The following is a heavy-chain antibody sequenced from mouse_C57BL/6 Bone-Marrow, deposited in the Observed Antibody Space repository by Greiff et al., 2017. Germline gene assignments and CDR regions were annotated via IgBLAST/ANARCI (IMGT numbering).Heavy chain of an antibody. Sequence: EVMLVESGGDLVKPGGSLKLSCAASGFTFSSYGMSWVRPTPDKRLEWVATISSGGSYTYYPDSVKGRFTISRDNAKNTLYLQMSSLKSEDTAMYYCARRGLRVSAWFAYWGQGTLVTVSA. J-gene: IGHJ3*01. CDR3: ARRGLRVSAWFAY. V-gene: IGHV5-6*02. CDR1: GFTFSSYG. CDR2: ISSGGSYT. D-gene: IGHD2-4*01.